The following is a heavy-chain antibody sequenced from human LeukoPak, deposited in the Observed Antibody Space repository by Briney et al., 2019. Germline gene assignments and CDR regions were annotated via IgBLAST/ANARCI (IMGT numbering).Heavy chain of an antibody. CDR2: FDPEDGVT. J-gene: IGHJ3*02. CDR3: ATDSGSYDDAFDI. V-gene: IGHV1-24*01. CDR1: GYTLTELS. D-gene: IGHD1-26*01. Sequence: ASVKVSCKVSGYTLTELSMHWVRQAPGKGLEWMGGFDPEDGVTIYAQKFQGRVTMTEDTSTDTAYMELSSLRSEDTAVYYCATDSGSYDDAFDIWGQGTMVTVSS.